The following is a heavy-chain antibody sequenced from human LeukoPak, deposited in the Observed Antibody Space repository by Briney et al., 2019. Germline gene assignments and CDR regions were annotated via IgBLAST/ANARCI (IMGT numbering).Heavy chain of an antibody. D-gene: IGHD3-10*01. CDR1: GGSFSGYY. CDR2: INHSGST. CDR3: ARGHYYGSGSYYRLDY. Sequence: SETLSLTCAVYGGSFSGYYWSWIRQPPGKGLEWIGEINHSGSTNYNPSLKSRVTISVDTSKNQSSLKLSSVTAADTAVYYCARGHYYGSGSYYRLDYWGQGTLVTVSS. J-gene: IGHJ4*02. V-gene: IGHV4-34*01.